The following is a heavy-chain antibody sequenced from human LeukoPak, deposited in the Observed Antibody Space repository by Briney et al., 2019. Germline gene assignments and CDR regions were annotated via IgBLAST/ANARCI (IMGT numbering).Heavy chain of an antibody. CDR1: GFSFSSYA. J-gene: IGHJ4*02. CDR3: AKVGPYYDSSGYIDY. CDR2: IFGNGDTT. Sequence: PGGSLRLSCAASGFSFSSYAMNWVRQAPGKGLEWVSIIFGNGDTTYYADSVKGRFTVSRDNSKDTLYLQMNSLRAEDTAVYYCAKVGPYYDSSGYIDYWGQGTLVTVSS. V-gene: IGHV3-23*01. D-gene: IGHD3-22*01.